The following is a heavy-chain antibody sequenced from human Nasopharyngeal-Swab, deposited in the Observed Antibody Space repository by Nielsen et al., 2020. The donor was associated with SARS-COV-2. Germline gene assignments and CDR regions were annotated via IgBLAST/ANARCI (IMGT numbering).Heavy chain of an antibody. V-gene: IGHV1-69*04. CDR3: AREYCSGGSCYGNYGMDV. D-gene: IGHD2-15*01. J-gene: IGHJ6*02. CDR2: IIPILGIA. CDR1: GGTFSSYA. Sequence: SVKVSCKASGGTFSSYAISWVRQAPGQGLEWMGRIIPILGIANYAQKFQGRVTITADKSTSTAYMELSSLRSEETAVYYCAREYCSGGSCYGNYGMDVWGQGTTVTVSS.